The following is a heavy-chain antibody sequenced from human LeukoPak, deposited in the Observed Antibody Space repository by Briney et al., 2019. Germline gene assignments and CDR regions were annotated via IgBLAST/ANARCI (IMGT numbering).Heavy chain of an antibody. J-gene: IGHJ4*02. CDR1: GGTSNSHA. D-gene: IGHD3-22*01. V-gene: IGHV1-69*04. CDR3: ATTNDGGGYQWGDFFDF. CDR2: IIPNLGTT. Sequence: ASVKVSCKASGGTSNSHAISWVRQAPGQGLEWMGRIIPNLGTTNRAQNFQDRVTLTADKSTNTAYMELTSLTSDDTPVYYCATTNDGGGYQWGDFFDFWGQGTLVTVSS.